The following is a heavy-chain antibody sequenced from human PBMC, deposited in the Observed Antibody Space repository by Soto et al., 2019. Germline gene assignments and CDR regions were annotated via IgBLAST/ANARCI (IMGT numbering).Heavy chain of an antibody. CDR3: TRAPGYDFWSGEGPNFDY. J-gene: IGHJ4*02. CDR2: IRSKAYGGTT. CDR1: GFTFGDYA. Sequence: GGSLRLSCTASGFTFGDYAMSWVRQAPGKGLEWVGFIRSKAYGGTTEYAASVKGRFTISRDDSKSIAYLQMNSLETEDTAVYYCTRAPGYDFWSGEGPNFDYWGQGTLVTVSS. D-gene: IGHD3-3*01. V-gene: IGHV3-49*04.